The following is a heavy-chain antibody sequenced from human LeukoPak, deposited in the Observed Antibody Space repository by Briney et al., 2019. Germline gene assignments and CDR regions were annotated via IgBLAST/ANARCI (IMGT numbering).Heavy chain of an antibody. CDR1: GGSISSYY. D-gene: IGHD6-25*01. CDR3: ARARYSSAPFDY. V-gene: IGHV4-59*01. J-gene: IGHJ4*02. Sequence: SETLSLTCIVSGGSISSYYWSWIRQPPGKGLEWLGYIYYSGSTNYNPSLKSRVTISVVTSKNQFSLKLSSVTAADTAVYYCARARYSSAPFDYWGQGTLVTVSS. CDR2: IYYSGST.